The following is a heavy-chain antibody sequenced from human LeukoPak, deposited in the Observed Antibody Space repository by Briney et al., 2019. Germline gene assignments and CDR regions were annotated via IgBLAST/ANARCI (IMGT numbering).Heavy chain of an antibody. D-gene: IGHD3-10*01. CDR3: TTDLWFGELLLTNDY. CDR1: GFTFSNAW. J-gene: IGHJ4*02. V-gene: IGHV3-15*01. Sequence: GGSLRLSCAASGFTFSNAWMSWVRQAPGKGLEWVSRIKSKTDGGTTDYAAPVKGRFTISRDDSKNTLYLQMNSLKTEDTAVYYCTTDLWFGELLLTNDYWGQGTLVTVSS. CDR2: IKSKTDGGTT.